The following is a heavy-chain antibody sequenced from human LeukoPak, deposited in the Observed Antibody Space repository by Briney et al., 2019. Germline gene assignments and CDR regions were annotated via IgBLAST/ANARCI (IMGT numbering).Heavy chain of an antibody. CDR2: INHSGST. Sequence: SETLSLTCAVYGGSFSGYYWSWIRQPPGKGLEWIGEINHSGSTNYNPSLKSRVTISVDTSKNQFSLELSSVTAADTAVYYCARGGGDIVVVPAAIGGPKYYFDYWGQGTLVTVSS. CDR3: ARGGGDIVVVPAAIGGPKYYFDY. J-gene: IGHJ4*02. V-gene: IGHV4-34*01. CDR1: GGSFSGYY. D-gene: IGHD2-2*01.